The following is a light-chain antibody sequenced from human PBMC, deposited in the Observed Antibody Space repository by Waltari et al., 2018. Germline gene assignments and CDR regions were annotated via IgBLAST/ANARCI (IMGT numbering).Light chain of an antibody. V-gene: IGKV4-1*01. CDR3: QQYYSTPRA. CDR1: QSVLYSSNSKNY. CDR2: WAS. Sequence: DIVMTQSPDSLAVSLGERATINCKSSQSVLYSSNSKNYLAWYQQKPGQPPKLLIYWASTREAGVPDRFSGSGSGTAFTLTITSLQAEDVAVYYCQQYYSTPRAFGQGTKVEIK. J-gene: IGKJ1*01.